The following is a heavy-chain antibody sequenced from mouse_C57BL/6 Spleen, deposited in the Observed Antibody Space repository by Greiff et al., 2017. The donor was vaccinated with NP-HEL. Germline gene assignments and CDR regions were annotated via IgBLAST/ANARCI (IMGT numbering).Heavy chain of an antibody. CDR1: GYTFTSYW. J-gene: IGHJ2*01. CDR2: IDPSDSYT. Sequence: QVQLKQPGAELVMPGASVKLSCKASGYTFTSYWMHWVKQRPGQGLEWIGEIDPSDSYTNYNQKFKGKSTLTVDKSSSTAYMQLSSLTSEDSAVYYCASYSNYAYYFDYWGQGTTLTVSS. D-gene: IGHD2-5*01. CDR3: ASYSNYAYYFDY. V-gene: IGHV1-69*01.